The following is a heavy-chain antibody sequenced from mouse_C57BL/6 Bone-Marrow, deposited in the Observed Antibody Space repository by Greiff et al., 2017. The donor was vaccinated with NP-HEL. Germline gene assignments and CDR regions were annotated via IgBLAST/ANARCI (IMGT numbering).Heavy chain of an antibody. CDR3: ASTYEYDGAMDY. CDR2: ISDGGSYT. V-gene: IGHV5-4*03. CDR1: GFTFSSYA. J-gene: IGHJ4*01. Sequence: EVKLMESGGGLVKPGGSLKLSCAASGFTFSSYAMSWVRQTPEKRLEWVATISDGGSYTYYPDNVKGRFTISRDNAKNNLYLQMSHLKSEDTAMYYCASTYEYDGAMDYWGQGTSVTVSS. D-gene: IGHD2-4*01.